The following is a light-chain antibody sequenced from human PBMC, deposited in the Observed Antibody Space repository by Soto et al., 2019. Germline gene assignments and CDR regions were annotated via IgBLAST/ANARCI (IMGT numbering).Light chain of an antibody. CDR2: DVS. CDR1: QSISSY. Sequence: DIQMTQSPSSLSASVGDRVTITCRASQSISSYLNWYQQKPGKAPNLLIYDVSSLESGLPSRFSGSGSGTEFILTISSLQPDDFATYYCQQYNSYLWTFGQGTKVDIK. CDR3: QQYNSYLWT. J-gene: IGKJ1*01. V-gene: IGKV1-5*01.